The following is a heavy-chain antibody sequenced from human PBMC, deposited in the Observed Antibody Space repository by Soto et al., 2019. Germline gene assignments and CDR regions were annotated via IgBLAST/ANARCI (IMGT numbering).Heavy chain of an antibody. CDR3: ANTGRYYDSSGYYNYFDY. V-gene: IGHV1-24*01. CDR1: GYTLTELS. D-gene: IGHD3-22*01. J-gene: IGHJ4*02. CDR2: FDPEDGET. Sequence: GASVKVSCKVSGYTLTELSMHWVRQAPGKGLEWMGGFDPEDGETIYAQKFQGRVTMTEDTSTDTAYMELSSLRSEDTAVYYCANTGRYYDSSGYYNYFDYWGQGTLVTVSS.